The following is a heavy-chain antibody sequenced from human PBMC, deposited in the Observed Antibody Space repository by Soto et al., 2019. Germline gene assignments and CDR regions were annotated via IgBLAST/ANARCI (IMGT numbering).Heavy chain of an antibody. CDR2: ISYDGSDK. J-gene: IGHJ4*02. V-gene: IGHV3-30*18. CDR3: AKDLYSGYDFFFDY. CDR1: GFTFNNYG. D-gene: IGHD5-12*01. Sequence: QVQLVESGGGVVQAGRSLRLSCAASGFTFNNYGMHWVRQAPGKGLEWVAIISYDGSDKSYADSVKGRFTISRDNSKKTLYLQMNSLRPEDTAVYYCAKDLYSGYDFFFDYWGQGTLVTVSS.